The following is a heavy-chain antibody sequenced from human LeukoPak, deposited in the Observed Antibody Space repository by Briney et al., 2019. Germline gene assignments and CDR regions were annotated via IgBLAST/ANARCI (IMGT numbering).Heavy chain of an antibody. CDR1: GGSVITYY. D-gene: IGHD3-22*01. J-gene: IGHJ3*02. CDR3: ARHYYDTSAYYYVDALDI. Sequence: MSSETLSLTCTVSGGSVITYYWSWIRQPPGKELEWIGYIYYSGSTNYNPSLKSRVTISVDTSKDQFSLKLRSVTAADTAVYYCARHYYDTSAYYYVDALDIWGQGTVVAVSS. CDR2: IYYSGST. V-gene: IGHV4-59*08.